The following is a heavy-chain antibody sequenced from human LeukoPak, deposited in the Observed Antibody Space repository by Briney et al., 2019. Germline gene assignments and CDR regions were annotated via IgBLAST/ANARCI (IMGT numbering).Heavy chain of an antibody. CDR1: GGSIGSSSYY. CDR2: IYYSGST. CDR3: ARTYCSSTSCYRHYYYYYGMDV. Sequence: SETLSLTCTVSGGSIGSSSYYWGWIRQPPGKGLEWIGSIYYSGSTYYNPSLKSRVTISVDTSKNQFSLKLSSVTAADTAVYYCARTYCSSTSCYRHYYYYYGMDVWGQGTTVTVSS. V-gene: IGHV4-39*01. J-gene: IGHJ6*02. D-gene: IGHD2-2*01.